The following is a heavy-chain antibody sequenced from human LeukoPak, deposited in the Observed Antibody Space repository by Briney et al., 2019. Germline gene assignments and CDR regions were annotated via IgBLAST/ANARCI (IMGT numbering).Heavy chain of an antibody. CDR1: GFTFSSYW. CDR3: AKDSRWGFDFDY. Sequence: GGSLRLSCAASGFTFSSYWMNWARQAPGKGLEWVASINHNGNVNYYVDSVKGRFTISRDNAKNTLYLQMNSLRAEDTAVYYCAKDSRWGFDFDYWGQGTLVTVSS. J-gene: IGHJ4*02. V-gene: IGHV3-7*03. D-gene: IGHD3-16*01. CDR2: INHNGNVN.